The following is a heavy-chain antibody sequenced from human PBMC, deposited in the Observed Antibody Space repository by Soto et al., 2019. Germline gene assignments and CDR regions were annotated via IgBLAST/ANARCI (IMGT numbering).Heavy chain of an antibody. CDR2: VYHTGST. Sequence: QVQLRQSGPRLARPSGTLSLTCVVSGDSISSTHWWTWVRQTPGTGLEWIGEVYHTGSTKYNPSLKNLVTISLDKSNTQFSLNLKSLTAADTAVYYCATLPPRIVVTILPIPSWGQGTQVTVSS. CDR1: GDSISSTHW. V-gene: IGHV4-4*02. J-gene: IGHJ4*02. D-gene: IGHD2-21*01. CDR3: ATLPPRIVVTILPIPS.